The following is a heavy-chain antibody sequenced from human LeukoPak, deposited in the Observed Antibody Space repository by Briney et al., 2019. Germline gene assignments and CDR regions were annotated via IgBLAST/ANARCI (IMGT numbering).Heavy chain of an antibody. Sequence: GGSLRLSCAASGFTFSSYAVHWVRQAPGRGLEWVAVISYDGSNKYYADSVKGRFTISRDNSKNTLYLQMNSLRAEDTAVYYCARGGYGGSLFDYWGQGTLVTVSS. CDR1: GFTFSSYA. D-gene: IGHD4-23*01. V-gene: IGHV3-30-3*01. J-gene: IGHJ4*02. CDR3: ARGGYGGSLFDY. CDR2: ISYDGSNK.